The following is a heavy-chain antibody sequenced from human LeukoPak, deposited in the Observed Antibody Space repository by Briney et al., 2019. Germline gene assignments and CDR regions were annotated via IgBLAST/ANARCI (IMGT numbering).Heavy chain of an antibody. Sequence: GASVKVSCKVSGYTLTELSMHWVRQAPGKGLEWMGGFDPEDGETIYAQKFQGRVTMTEDTSTDTAYMELSSLRSEDTAVYYCATVGRYCTNGVCYLDNWFDPWGQGALVTVSS. J-gene: IGHJ5*02. D-gene: IGHD2-8*01. CDR2: FDPEDGET. V-gene: IGHV1-24*01. CDR3: ATVGRYCTNGVCYLDNWFDP. CDR1: GYTLTELS.